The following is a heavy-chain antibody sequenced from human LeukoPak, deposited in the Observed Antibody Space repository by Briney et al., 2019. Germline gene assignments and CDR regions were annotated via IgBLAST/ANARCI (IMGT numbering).Heavy chain of an antibody. CDR1: GFTFSNSS. CDR2: ISSSSDYI. Sequence: GGPLRLSCAASGFTFSNSSMNWVRQAPGKGLEWVSSISSSSDYIYDADSVKGRFTISRDNAKNSLYLQMNSLRAEDTAVYYCAKVLQGGPVSAADNYWGQGTLVTVSS. CDR3: AKVLQGGPVSAADNY. V-gene: IGHV3-21*01. D-gene: IGHD2-2*01. J-gene: IGHJ4*02.